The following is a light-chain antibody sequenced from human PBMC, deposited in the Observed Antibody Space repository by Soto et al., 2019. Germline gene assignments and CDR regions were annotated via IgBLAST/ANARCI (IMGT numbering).Light chain of an antibody. CDR2: DAS. V-gene: IGKV1-5*01. Sequence: QMTHSPSSLTASVGDRVTRTCRASHSISSWLAWYQQKPGKAPKLLIYDASSLESGVPSRFSGSGSGTEFTLTISSLQSEDFAVYYCQQYNNWASITFGQGRRLEI. J-gene: IGKJ5*01. CDR3: QQYNNWASIT. CDR1: HSISSW.